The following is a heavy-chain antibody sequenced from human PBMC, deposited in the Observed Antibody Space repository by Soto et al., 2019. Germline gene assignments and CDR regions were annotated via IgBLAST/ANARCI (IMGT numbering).Heavy chain of an antibody. D-gene: IGHD1-26*01. CDR1: GGSFSGYY. CDR2: INHSGST. Sequence: SETLSLTCAVYGGSFSGYYWSWIRQPPGKGLEWIGEINHSGSTNYNPSLKSRVTISVDTSKNQFSLKLSSVTAADTAVYYCGRRGSYLGGNFDYWGQGTLVTVSS. J-gene: IGHJ4*02. CDR3: GRRGSYLGGNFDY. V-gene: IGHV4-34*01.